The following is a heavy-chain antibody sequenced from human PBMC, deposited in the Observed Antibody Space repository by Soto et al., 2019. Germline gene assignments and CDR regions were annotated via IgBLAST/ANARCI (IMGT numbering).Heavy chain of an antibody. J-gene: IGHJ6*02. CDR1: GYTFTRYH. CDR3: ARDQDV. Sequence: SVKVSCKASGYTFTRYHMRWVRQAPGQGLEWMGGIIPNCGGANYAQKFQGWVTITADESTSTAYMELSSLRSEDTAVYYCARDQDVWGQGTTVTVSS. CDR2: IIPNCGGA. V-gene: IGHV1-69*13.